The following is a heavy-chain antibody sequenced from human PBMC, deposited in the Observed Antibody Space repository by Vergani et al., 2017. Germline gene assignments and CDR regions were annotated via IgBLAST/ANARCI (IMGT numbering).Heavy chain of an antibody. CDR3: ARERYNWNGIPKSFDY. Sequence: QVQLVQSGAELKKPGASVSVSCKGSSHTFQTYGISWVRQAPGKGLEWMAWIRPYTGHTIYAQKFQDRVTMTADTSTNTAYMELSSLRSEDTAVYYCARERYNWNGIPKSFDYWGQGTLVTVSS. V-gene: IGHV1-18*01. CDR2: IRPYTGHT. D-gene: IGHD1-1*01. J-gene: IGHJ4*02. CDR1: SHTFQTYG.